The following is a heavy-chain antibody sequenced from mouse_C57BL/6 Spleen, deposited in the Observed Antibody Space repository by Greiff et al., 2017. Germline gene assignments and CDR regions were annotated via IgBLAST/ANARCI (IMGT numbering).Heavy chain of an antibody. D-gene: IGHD1-1*01. CDR1: GFTFSDYG. J-gene: IGHJ2*01. CDR3: ARELRISLYGSSPYFDD. Sequence: EVQGVESGGGLVKPGASLKLSCAASGFTFSDYGMHWVRQAPEKGLEWVAYISRGSSTIYYADTVKGRFTISRDNATNTLFLQMTSLRSEDTAMYYCARELRISLYGSSPYFDDWGQGTTLTVSS. CDR2: ISRGSSTI. V-gene: IGHV5-17*01.